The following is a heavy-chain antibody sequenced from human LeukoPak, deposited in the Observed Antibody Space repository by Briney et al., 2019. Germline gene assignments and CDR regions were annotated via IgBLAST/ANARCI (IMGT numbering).Heavy chain of an antibody. CDR1: GFTFSNAW. V-gene: IGHV3-23*01. D-gene: IGHD3-10*01. J-gene: IGHJ3*02. CDR2: ISGSGGST. Sequence: PGGSLRLSCAASGFTFSNAWMNWVRQAPGKGLEWVSAISGSGGSTYYADSVKGRFTISRDNSKNTLYLQMNSPRAEDTAVYYCAKDEALLWFGEFHDAFDIWGQGTMVTVSS. CDR3: AKDEALLWFGEFHDAFDI.